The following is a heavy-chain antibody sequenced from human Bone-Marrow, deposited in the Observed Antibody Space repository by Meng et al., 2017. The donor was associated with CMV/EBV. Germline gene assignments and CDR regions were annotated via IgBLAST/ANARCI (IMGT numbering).Heavy chain of an antibody. V-gene: IGHV4-34*01. D-gene: IGHD6-6*01. CDR2: INHSGST. CDR3: ARALYSSSYFDY. Sequence: SETLSLTCAVYGGSFSGYYWSWIRQPPGEGLEWIGEINHSGSTNYNPSLKSRVTISVDTSKNQFSLKLSSVTAADTAVYYCARALYSSSYFDYWGQGTLVTVSS. J-gene: IGHJ4*02. CDR1: GGSFSGYY.